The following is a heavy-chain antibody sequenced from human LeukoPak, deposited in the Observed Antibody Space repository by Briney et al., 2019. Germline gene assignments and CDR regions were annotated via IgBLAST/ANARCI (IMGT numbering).Heavy chain of an antibody. CDR1: GYTFTIYG. V-gene: IGHV1-18*01. D-gene: IGHD2-2*02. J-gene: IGHJ3*02. Sequence: ASVNVSCKASGYTFTIYGISWVRQAPGQGLEWMGWISAYNGNTNYAQKLQGRVTMTTDTSTSTAYMELRSLRSDDTAVYYCARGAFIGSDDIVVVPAAIRGDAFDIWGQGTMVTVSS. CDR3: ARGAFIGSDDIVVVPAAIRGDAFDI. CDR2: ISAYNGNT.